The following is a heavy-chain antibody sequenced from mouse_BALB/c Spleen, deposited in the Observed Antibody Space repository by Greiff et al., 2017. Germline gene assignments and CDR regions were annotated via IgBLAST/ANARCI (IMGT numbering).Heavy chain of an antibody. V-gene: IGHV1-82*01. CDR3: ARDVFAY. J-gene: IGHJ3*01. CDR1: GYAFSSSW. Sequence: QVQLQQSGPELVKPGASVKISCKASGYAFSSSWMNWVKQRPGQGLEWIGRIYPGDGDTNYNGKFKGKATLTADKSSSTAYMQLSSLTSVDSAVYFCARDVFAYWGQGTLVTVSA. CDR2: IYPGDGDT.